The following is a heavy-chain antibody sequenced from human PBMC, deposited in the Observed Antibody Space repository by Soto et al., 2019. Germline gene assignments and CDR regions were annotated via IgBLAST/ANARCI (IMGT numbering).Heavy chain of an antibody. Sequence: GGSLRLSCAASGFTFSSYGMHWVRQAPGKGLEWVAVIWYDGSNKYYADSVKGRFTISRDNSKNTLYLQMNSLRAEDTAVYYCARDRMAETYTRTGNYYYYGMDVWGQGTTVTVSS. CDR3: ARDRMAETYTRTGNYYYYGMDV. V-gene: IGHV3-33*01. D-gene: IGHD2-2*02. CDR1: GFTFSSYG. CDR2: IWYDGSNK. J-gene: IGHJ6*02.